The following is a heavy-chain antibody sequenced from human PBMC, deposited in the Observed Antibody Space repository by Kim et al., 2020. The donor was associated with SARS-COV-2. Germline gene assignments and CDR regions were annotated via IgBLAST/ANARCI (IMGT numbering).Heavy chain of an antibody. J-gene: IGHJ5*02. CDR3: ASSRAVAGT. Sequence: GSTNYNPSLKSRVTISVDTSKNQFSLKLSSVTAADTAVYYCASSRAVAGTWGQGTLVTVSS. V-gene: IGHV4-34*01. D-gene: IGHD6-19*01. CDR2: GST.